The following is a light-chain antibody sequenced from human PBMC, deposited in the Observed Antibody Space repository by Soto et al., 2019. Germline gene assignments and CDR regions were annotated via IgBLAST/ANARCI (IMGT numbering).Light chain of an antibody. CDR2: AAS. J-gene: IGKJ3*01. CDR1: QDIRNF. CDR3: QKYSRDPG. V-gene: IGKV1-27*01. Sequence: DIQMTQSPTSLSASVGDRVTITCRARQDIRNFVSWYQQKPGQAPKLLIYAASTLQSGVPSRFSGSGSGTYITLTMTTLQPEDVATYSCQKYSRDPGFGRGTKGESK.